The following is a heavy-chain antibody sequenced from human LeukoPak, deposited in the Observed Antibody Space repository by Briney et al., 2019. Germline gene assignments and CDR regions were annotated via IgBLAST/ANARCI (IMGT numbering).Heavy chain of an antibody. Sequence: GGSLRLSCAASGFTFDDYAMHWVRQTPGKGLEWVSSISSSSSYIYYADSVKGRFTISRDNAKNSLYLQMNSLRAEDTAVYYCARDLGSAFDIWGQGTMVTVSS. V-gene: IGHV3-21*01. CDR2: ISSSSSYI. CDR3: ARDLGSAFDI. J-gene: IGHJ3*02. CDR1: GFTFDDYA.